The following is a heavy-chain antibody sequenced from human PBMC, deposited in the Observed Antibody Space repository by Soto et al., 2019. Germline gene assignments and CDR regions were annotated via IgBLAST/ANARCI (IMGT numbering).Heavy chain of an antibody. Sequence: ASVKVSCKVSGYTLTELSMHWVRQAPGKGLEWMGGFDPEDGETICAQKFQGRVTMTEDTSTDTAYMELSSLRSEDTAVYYCATDSRFLEWLLGGMDVWGQGTTVTVSS. D-gene: IGHD3-3*01. CDR1: GYTLTELS. CDR2: FDPEDGET. V-gene: IGHV1-24*01. J-gene: IGHJ6*02. CDR3: ATDSRFLEWLLGGMDV.